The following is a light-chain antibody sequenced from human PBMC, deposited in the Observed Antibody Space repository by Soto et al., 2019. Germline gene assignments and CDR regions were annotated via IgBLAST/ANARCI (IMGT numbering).Light chain of an antibody. Sequence: EVVMTQSPATLSVFQGERVTLSCRASQSVSSSLAWYQQKPGQAPRLLIYSASTRATGIPARFSGSGSGTEFTLTISSLESEDFAVYYCQQYINGYTFGQGTKLETK. CDR3: QQYINGYT. CDR2: SAS. CDR1: QSVSSS. V-gene: IGKV3-15*01. J-gene: IGKJ2*01.